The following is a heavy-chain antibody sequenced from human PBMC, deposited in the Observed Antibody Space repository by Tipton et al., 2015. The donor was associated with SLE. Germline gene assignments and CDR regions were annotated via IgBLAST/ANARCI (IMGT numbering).Heavy chain of an antibody. CDR1: GGSISSSSYY. D-gene: IGHD4-17*01. Sequence: LRLSCTVSGGSISSSSYYWGWIRQPPGKGLEWIGEINHSGSTNYNPSLKSRVTISVDTSKNQFSLKLSSVTAADTAVYYCARVEGPTTATEYFQHWGQGTLVTVSS. CDR2: INHSGST. CDR3: ARVEGPTTATEYFQH. J-gene: IGHJ1*01. V-gene: IGHV4-39*07.